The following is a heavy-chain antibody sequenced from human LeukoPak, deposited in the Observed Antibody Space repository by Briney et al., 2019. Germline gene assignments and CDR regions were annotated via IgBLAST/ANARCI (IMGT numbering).Heavy chain of an antibody. Sequence: GGSRRLSCAASGFTFSSYAMSWVRQAPGKGLEWVSAISGSGGSTYYADSVKGRFTISRDNSKNTLYLQMNSLRAEDTAVYYCAKSGPIGELLFAFDYWGQGTLVTVSS. CDR1: GFTFSSYA. J-gene: IGHJ4*02. CDR3: AKSGPIGELLFAFDY. V-gene: IGHV3-23*01. D-gene: IGHD3-10*01. CDR2: ISGSGGST.